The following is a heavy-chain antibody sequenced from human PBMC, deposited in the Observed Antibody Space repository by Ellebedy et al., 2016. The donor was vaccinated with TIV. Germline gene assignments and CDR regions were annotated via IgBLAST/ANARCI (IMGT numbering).Heavy chain of an antibody. J-gene: IGHJ4*02. CDR3: ARGQYYDSSGFLTFDY. CDR2: IKQDGSEK. Sequence: GGSLRLXXAASGFTFSSYWMSWVRQAPGQGLEWVANIKQDGSEKYYVDSVKGRFTISRDNAKNSLYLQMNSLRAEDTAVYYCARGQYYDSSGFLTFDYWGQGTLVTVSS. V-gene: IGHV3-7*04. D-gene: IGHD3-22*01. CDR1: GFTFSSYW.